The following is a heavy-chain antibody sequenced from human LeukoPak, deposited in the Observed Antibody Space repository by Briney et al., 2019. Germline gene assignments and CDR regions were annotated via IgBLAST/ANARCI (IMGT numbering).Heavy chain of an antibody. CDR3: AKGMAVAGTFYYYMDV. CDR2: ISTSGATT. D-gene: IGHD6-19*01. V-gene: IGHV3-23*01. Sequence: GGSLRLSCEASGYTFKTYAMSWVRQAPGKGLEWVSSISTSGATTYYADSVRGRFNISRDNSKNTLFQPVNTLYLQLNNLRVEDTAVYYCAKGMAVAGTFYYYMDVWGKETTVTVSS. J-gene: IGHJ6*03. CDR1: GYTFKTYA.